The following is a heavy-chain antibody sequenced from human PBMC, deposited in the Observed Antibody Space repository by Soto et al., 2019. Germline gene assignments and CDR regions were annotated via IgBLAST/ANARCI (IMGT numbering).Heavy chain of an antibody. V-gene: IGHV3-74*01. CDR3: ARSGYSYRNGFEY. Sequence: EVQLVESGGGVVQPGGSLRLSCAASGFTLSDYWMHWVRQVPGKGLVWVSRISADGSSTNYLDSVKGRFTISRDNAKKAVYLQMNSLTAEYPGLYFCARSGYSYRNGFEYWGQGTLVAVSS. CDR2: ISADGSST. J-gene: IGHJ4*02. CDR1: GFTLSDYW. D-gene: IGHD5-18*01.